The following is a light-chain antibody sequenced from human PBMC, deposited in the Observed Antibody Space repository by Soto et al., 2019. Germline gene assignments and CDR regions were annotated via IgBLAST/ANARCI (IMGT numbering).Light chain of an antibody. V-gene: IGKV3-20*01. J-gene: IGKJ4*01. CDR1: QSIGNSY. CDR2: AAS. Sequence: EIVLTQSPGTLSLSPGERATLSCRASQSIGNSYLAWYQQKPGQAPRLLIYAASSRATGIPDRFIGSGSGTDFTLTISRLEPEDFAVYCCQQYGSTPFTFGGGTKVEIK. CDR3: QQYGSTPFT.